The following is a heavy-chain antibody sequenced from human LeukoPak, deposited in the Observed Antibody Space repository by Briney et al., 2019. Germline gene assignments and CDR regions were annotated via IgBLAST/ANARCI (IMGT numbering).Heavy chain of an antibody. CDR2: IYYSGST. Sequence: PSETLSLTCTVSGGSISSYYWSWIRQPLGKGLEWIGYIYYSGSTNYNPSLKSRVTISVDTSKNQFSLKLSSVTAADTAVYYCARDRIYFDYWGQGTLVTVSS. J-gene: IGHJ4*02. CDR3: ARDRIYFDY. CDR1: GGSISSYY. V-gene: IGHV4-59*01.